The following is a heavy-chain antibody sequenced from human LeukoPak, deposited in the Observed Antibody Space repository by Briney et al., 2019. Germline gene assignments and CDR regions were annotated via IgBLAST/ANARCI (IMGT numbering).Heavy chain of an antibody. D-gene: IGHD3-22*01. CDR1: GFTFSNYW. CDR3: ARAPSEIGGYYPEYFRH. J-gene: IGHJ1*01. Sequence: GGSLRLSCAAAGFTFSNYWMHWVRQDPGKGLVWVSRIKSDGRTNYADSVKGRFTISRDNAKNTVSLQMNSLRAEDTGVYYCARAPSEIGGYYPEYFRHWGQGTLVTVSS. V-gene: IGHV3-74*01. CDR2: IKSDGRT.